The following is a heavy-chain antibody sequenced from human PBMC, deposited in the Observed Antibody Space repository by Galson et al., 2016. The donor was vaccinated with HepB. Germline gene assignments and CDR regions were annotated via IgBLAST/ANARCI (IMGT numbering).Heavy chain of an antibody. Sequence: SVKVSCKASGYTFTSYYMHWVRQAPGQGLEWMGRINPSGGSTGYAQKFQGRVTMTRDTSTSTVYMELSSLRSEDTAVYYCARDPRIAVAGTGAYCDYWGQGTLVTVSS. J-gene: IGHJ4*02. CDR2: INPSGGST. CDR3: ARDPRIAVAGTGAYCDY. CDR1: GYTFTSYY. D-gene: IGHD6-19*01. V-gene: IGHV1-46*01.